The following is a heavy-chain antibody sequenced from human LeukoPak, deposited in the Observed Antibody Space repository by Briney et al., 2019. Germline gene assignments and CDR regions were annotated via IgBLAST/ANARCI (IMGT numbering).Heavy chain of an antibody. V-gene: IGHV4-39*01. CDR3: ARLGGSGDTFQI. Sequence: NPSETLSLTCTVSGGSISSSSYYWGWIRQPPGKGLEWIGCIYSSGSTYSNPSLMSRVTISVDTSKSQFSLKLSSVTAADTAVHYCARLGGSGDTFQIWGQGTMVTVSS. CDR2: IYSSGST. D-gene: IGHD3-10*01. J-gene: IGHJ3*02. CDR1: GGSISSSSYY.